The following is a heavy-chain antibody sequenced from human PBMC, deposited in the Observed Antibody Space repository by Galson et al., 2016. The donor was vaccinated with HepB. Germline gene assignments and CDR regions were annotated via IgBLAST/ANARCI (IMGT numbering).Heavy chain of an antibody. D-gene: IGHD3-10*01. V-gene: IGHV1-46*01. CDR2: INPSGGRT. CDR3: AREQSALRFGESHGFDI. J-gene: IGHJ3*02. CDR1: GFTFTNYY. Sequence: SVKVSCKASGFTFTNYYMNWVRQAPGQGLEWMGTINPSGGRTSYAQKFQGRVSMTRDTATNTVYMEVSSLRSEDTAVYYCAREQSALRFGESHGFDIWGQGTLVTVSS.